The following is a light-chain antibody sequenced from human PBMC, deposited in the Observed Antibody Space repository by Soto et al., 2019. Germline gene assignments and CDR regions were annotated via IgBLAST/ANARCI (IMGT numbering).Light chain of an antibody. CDR3: QQSDSTPRFT. CDR1: QSISSY. Sequence: DIQMTQSPSSLSASVGDRVTITCRASQSISSYLNWYQQKPGKAPKLLIYAASSLQSGVPPRFSGSGSGADFTLTISCLQPEDFATYYGQQSDSTPRFTFGPGNKVDI. V-gene: IGKV1-39*01. J-gene: IGKJ3*01. CDR2: AAS.